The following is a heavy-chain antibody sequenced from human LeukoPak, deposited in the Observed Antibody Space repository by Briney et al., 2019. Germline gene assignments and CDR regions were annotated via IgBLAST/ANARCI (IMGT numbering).Heavy chain of an antibody. CDR3: ARDRWEPDY. CDR1: GGSISSYY. CDR2: IYYSGST. V-gene: IGHV4-59*01. Sequence: SETLSLTCTVSGGSISSYYLSWIRQPPGKGLEWIGYIYYSGSTNYNPSLKSRVTISVDTSKNQFSLKLSSVTAADTAVYYCARDRWEPDYWGQGALVTVSS. D-gene: IGHD1-26*01. J-gene: IGHJ4*02.